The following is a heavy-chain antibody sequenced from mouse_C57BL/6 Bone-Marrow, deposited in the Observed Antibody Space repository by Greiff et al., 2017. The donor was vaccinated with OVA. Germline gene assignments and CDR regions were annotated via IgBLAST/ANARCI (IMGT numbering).Heavy chain of an antibody. D-gene: IGHD3-2*02. J-gene: IGHJ3*01. CDR3: ARYGTAQAPFAY. CDR1: GYAFSSFW. Sequence: VQLQQSGPELVKPGASVKISCKASGYAFSSFWMNWVKQRPGKGLEWIGRIYPGDGDTNYNGKFKGKATLTADKSSSTAYMQLSSLTSEDSAVYFCARYGTAQAPFAYWGQGTLVTVSA. CDR2: IYPGDGDT. V-gene: IGHV1-82*01.